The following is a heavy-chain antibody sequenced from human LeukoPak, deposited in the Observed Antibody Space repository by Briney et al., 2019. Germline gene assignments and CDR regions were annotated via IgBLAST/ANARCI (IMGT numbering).Heavy chain of an antibody. Sequence: ASVKVSCKASGYTFTSYDINWVRQATGQGLEWMGRMNPNSGNTGYAQKFQGRVTMTRNTSISTAYMELSSLRSEDTAVYYCARGIAVAGYDFDYWGQGTLVTVSS. D-gene: IGHD6-19*01. V-gene: IGHV1-8*01. CDR2: MNPNSGNT. CDR3: ARGIAVAGYDFDY. J-gene: IGHJ4*02. CDR1: GYTFTSYD.